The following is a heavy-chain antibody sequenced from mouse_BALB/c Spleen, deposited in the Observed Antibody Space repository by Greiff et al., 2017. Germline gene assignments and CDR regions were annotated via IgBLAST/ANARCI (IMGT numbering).Heavy chain of an antibody. V-gene: IGHV2-6-7*01. CDR1: GFSLTGYG. Sequence: VKLMESGPGLVAPSQSLSITCTVSGFSLTGYGVNWVRQPPGKGLAWLGMIWGDGSTDYNSALKSRLSISKDNSKNQVFLKMNSLQTDDTAMYYCARGPIDGYSSWFAYWGQGTLVTVSA. CDR3: ARGPIDGYSSWFAY. D-gene: IGHD2-3*01. CDR2: IWGDGST. J-gene: IGHJ3*01.